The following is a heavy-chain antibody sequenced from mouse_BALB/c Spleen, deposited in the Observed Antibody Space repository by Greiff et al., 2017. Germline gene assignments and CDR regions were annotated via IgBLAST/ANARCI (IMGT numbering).Heavy chain of an antibody. CDR2: ISDGGSYT. V-gene: IGHV5-4*02. D-gene: IGHD1-3*01. J-gene: IGHJ4*01. CDR1: GFTFSDYY. CDR3: ARDKGGAMDY. Sequence: DVKLQESGGGLVKPGGSLKLSCAASGFTFSDYYMYWVRQTPEKRLEWVATISDGGSYTYYPDSVKGRFTISRDNAKNNLYLQMSSLKSEDTAMYYCARDKGGAMDYWGQGTSVTVSS.